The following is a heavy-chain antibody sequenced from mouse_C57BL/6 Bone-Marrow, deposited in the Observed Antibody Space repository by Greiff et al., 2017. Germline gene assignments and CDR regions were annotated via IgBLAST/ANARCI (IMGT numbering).Heavy chain of an antibody. Sequence: QVQLQQSGAELVKPGASVKMSCTASGFTFTSYWMTWVKQRPGQGLEWIGEIYPGSGSTNYTEKFKSQTTLTVDTSSSTAYMQLSSLTSEDSAVSYCAPYETVAYWGQGTLVTVSA. CDR2: IYPGSGST. CDR1: GFTFTSYW. CDR3: APYETVAY. J-gene: IGHJ3*01. D-gene: IGHD2-3*01. V-gene: IGHV1-55*01.